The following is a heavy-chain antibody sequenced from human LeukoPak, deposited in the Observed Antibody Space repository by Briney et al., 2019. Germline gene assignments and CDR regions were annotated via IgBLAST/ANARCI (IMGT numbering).Heavy chain of an antibody. Sequence: SETLSLTCAVYGVSFSGYYWSWIRQPPGKGLESIGEINHSGSTNYNPSLKSRVTISVDTSKNQFSLKLSSVTAADTAVYYCARARITIFGVVYYMDVWGKGTTVTVSS. CDR2: INHSGST. V-gene: IGHV4-34*01. J-gene: IGHJ6*03. D-gene: IGHD3-3*01. CDR3: ARARITIFGVVYYMDV. CDR1: GVSFSGYY.